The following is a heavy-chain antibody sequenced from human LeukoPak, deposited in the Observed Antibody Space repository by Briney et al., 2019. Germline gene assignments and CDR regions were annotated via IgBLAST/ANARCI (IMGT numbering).Heavy chain of an antibody. V-gene: IGHV3-30-3*01. CDR1: GFTFSSYA. D-gene: IGHD3-22*01. Sequence: TGGSLRLSCAASGFTFSSYAIHWVRQAPGKGLEWVALISYDGSDNYYADSVKGRFTISRDNSKNTLYLQMNSLRAEDTAIYYCARGRYYYDTSGYFDYWGQGTLVTVSS. J-gene: IGHJ4*02. CDR3: ARGRYYYDTSGYFDY. CDR2: ISYDGSDN.